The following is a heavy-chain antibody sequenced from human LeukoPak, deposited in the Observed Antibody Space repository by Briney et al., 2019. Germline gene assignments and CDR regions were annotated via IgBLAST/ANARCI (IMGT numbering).Heavy chain of an antibody. Sequence: ASVKVSCKASGGTFSSYAISWVRQAPGQGLEWLGGIIPIFGTANYAQKFQGRVTITADESTSTAYMELSSLRSEDTAVYYCASRYDYVWGSYRWGPFDPWGQGTLVTVSS. V-gene: IGHV1-69*13. J-gene: IGHJ5*02. CDR3: ASRYDYVWGSYRWGPFDP. CDR1: GGTFSSYA. CDR2: IIPIFGTA. D-gene: IGHD3-16*02.